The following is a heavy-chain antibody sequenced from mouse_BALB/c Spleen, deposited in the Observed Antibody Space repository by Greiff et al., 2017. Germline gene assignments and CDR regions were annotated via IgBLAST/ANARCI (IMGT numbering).Heavy chain of an antibody. J-gene: IGHJ2*01. D-gene: IGHD1-1*02. CDR3: ARVAYYFDY. CDR2: ISYSGST. CDR1: GYSITSDYA. Sequence: EVQLVESGPGLVKPSQSLSLTCTVTGYSITSDYAWNWIRQFPGNKLEWMGYISYSGSTSYNPSLKSRISITRDTSKNQFFLQLNSVTTEDTATYYCARVAYYFDYWGQGTTLTVSS. V-gene: IGHV3-2*02.